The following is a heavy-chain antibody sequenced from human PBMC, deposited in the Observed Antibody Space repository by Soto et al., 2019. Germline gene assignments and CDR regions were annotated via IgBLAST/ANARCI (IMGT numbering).Heavy chain of an antibody. CDR3: ARLCPHGSGSYYNPYYYYYMDV. Sequence: QVQLVESGGGLVEPGGSLRLSCAASGFTFSDYYMSWIRQAPGKGLEWVSYISSSGSTIYYADSVKGRFTISRDNAKNSLYLQMTSLRAEDTAVYYCARLCPHGSGSYYNPYYYYYMDVWGKGTTVTVSS. D-gene: IGHD3-10*01. CDR2: ISSSGSTI. J-gene: IGHJ6*03. CDR1: GFTFSDYY. V-gene: IGHV3-11*01.